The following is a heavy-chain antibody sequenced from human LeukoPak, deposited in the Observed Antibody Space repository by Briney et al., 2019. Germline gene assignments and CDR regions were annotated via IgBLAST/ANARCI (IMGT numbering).Heavy chain of an antibody. J-gene: IGHJ6*02. Sequence: SETPSLTCTVSGGSISSSSYYWGWIRQPPGKGLEWIGSIYYSGSTYYNPSLKSRVTISVDTSKNQFSLKLSSVTAADTAVYYCARIYYYGMDVWGQGTTVTVSS. V-gene: IGHV4-39*01. CDR2: IYYSGST. CDR3: ARIYYYGMDV. CDR1: GGSISSSSYY.